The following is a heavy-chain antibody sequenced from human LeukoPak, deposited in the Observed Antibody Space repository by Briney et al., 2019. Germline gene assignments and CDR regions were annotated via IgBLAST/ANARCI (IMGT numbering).Heavy chain of an antibody. CDR3: ARGYCSSTSCYPDY. J-gene: IGHJ4*02. D-gene: IGHD2-2*01. V-gene: IGHV1-69*05. Sequence: ASVKVSCKASGGTFSNYALSWVRQAPGQGLEWLGRIIPIFGTANYAQKFQGRVTITTDESTSTAYMELSSLRSEDTAVYYCARGYCSSTSCYPDYWGQGTLVTVSS. CDR1: GGTFSNYA. CDR2: IIPIFGTA.